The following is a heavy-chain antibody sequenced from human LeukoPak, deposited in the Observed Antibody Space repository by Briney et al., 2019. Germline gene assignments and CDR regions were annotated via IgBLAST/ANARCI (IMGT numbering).Heavy chain of an antibody. CDR2: IYSGGST. D-gene: IGHD3-10*01. V-gene: IGHV3-66*01. CDR1: GFTVSSNY. J-gene: IGHJ5*02. CDR3: ARNVLLWFGELPFDP. Sequence: GGSLRLSCAASGFTVSSNYMSWVRQAPGKGLEWVSVIYSGGSTYYADSVQGRFTISRDNSKNTLYLQMNSLRAEDTAVYYCARNVLLWFGELPFDPWGQGTLVTVSS.